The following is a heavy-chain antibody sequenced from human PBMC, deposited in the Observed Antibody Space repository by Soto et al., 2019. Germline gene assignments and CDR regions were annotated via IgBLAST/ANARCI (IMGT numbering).Heavy chain of an antibody. CDR3: ARGDSAMEPFDY. J-gene: IGHJ4*02. V-gene: IGHV3-20*01. CDR2: INWNGGST. D-gene: IGHD5-18*01. CDR1: GFTFDDYG. Sequence: GGSLRLSCAASGFTFDDYGMSWVRQAPGKGLEWVSGINWNGGSTGYADSVKGRFTISRDNAKNSLYLQMNSLRAEDTALYHCARGDSAMEPFDYWGQGTLVTVSS.